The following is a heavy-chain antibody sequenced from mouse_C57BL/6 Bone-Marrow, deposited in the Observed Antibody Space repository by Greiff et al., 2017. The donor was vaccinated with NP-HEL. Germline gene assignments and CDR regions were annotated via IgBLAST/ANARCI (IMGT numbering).Heavy chain of an antibody. CDR3: ARHYGQAMDY. D-gene: IGHD1-1*02. Sequence: EVMLVESGGGLVQPGESLKLSCESNEYEFPSHDMSWVRTTPEKRLEFVAALTSDGGSTYYTETMERRCISARDNTKKTLYLQMSSLRSEDTALYYCARHYGQAMDYGGQGTSVTVSS. CDR1: EYEFPSHD. CDR2: LTSDGGST. V-gene: IGHV5-2*01. J-gene: IGHJ4*01.